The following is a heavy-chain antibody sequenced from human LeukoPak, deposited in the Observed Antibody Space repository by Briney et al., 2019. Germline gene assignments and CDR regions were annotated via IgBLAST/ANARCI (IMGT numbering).Heavy chain of an antibody. Sequence: ASVKVSCKASGYTFTSYGINWVRQAPGQGLEWMGWISAYNGNTNYAQKLQGRVTMTEDTSTDTAYMELSSLRSEDTAVYYCATVPGGSGSYDPSLEAFDIWGQGTMVTVSS. CDR1: GYTFTSYG. V-gene: IGHV1-18*01. CDR3: ATVPGGSGSYDPSLEAFDI. CDR2: ISAYNGNT. J-gene: IGHJ3*02. D-gene: IGHD3-10*01.